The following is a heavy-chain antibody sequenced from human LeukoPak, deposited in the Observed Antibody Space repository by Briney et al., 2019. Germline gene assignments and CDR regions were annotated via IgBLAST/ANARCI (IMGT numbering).Heavy chain of an antibody. D-gene: IGHD4-17*01. CDR2: IYHSRST. J-gene: IGHJ4*02. CDR1: GGSISSYY. CDR3: ARKDYGDHRGFDY. Sequence: PSETLSLTCTVSGGSISSYYWSWIRQPPGKGLEWIGEIYHSRSTNYNPSLKSRVTISVDKSKNQFSLNLISVTVADTAVYYCARKDYGDHRGFDYWGQGTLVTVSS. V-gene: IGHV4-59*12.